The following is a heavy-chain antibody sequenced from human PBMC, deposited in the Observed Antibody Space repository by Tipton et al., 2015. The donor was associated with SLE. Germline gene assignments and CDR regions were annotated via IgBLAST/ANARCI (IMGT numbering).Heavy chain of an antibody. V-gene: IGHV4-34*10. CDR1: GGSFGGYY. J-gene: IGHJ6*02. Sequence: TLSLTCSIYGGSFGGYYWSWIRQPPGKGLEWIGEINHGGSTHYNPSLKSRVTMSVDTSKTQFSLKLGSLTAADTAVYYCARVVTVGAAHYYDIDVWGQGTRVTVSS. D-gene: IGHD2-21*02. CDR2: INHGGST. CDR3: ARVVTVGAAHYYDIDV.